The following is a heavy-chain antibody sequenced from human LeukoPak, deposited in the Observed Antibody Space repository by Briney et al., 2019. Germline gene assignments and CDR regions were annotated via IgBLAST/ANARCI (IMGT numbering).Heavy chain of an antibody. V-gene: IGHV3-48*01. Sequence: GGSLRLSCAASGFTFSSYSMNWVRQAPGKGLEWVSYISSSSSTIYYADSVKGRFTISRDNAKNSLYLQMNSLRAEDTAVYYCARSGYVVVPAAIPEEAYYYYMDVWGKGTTVTVSS. J-gene: IGHJ6*03. CDR2: ISSSSSTI. D-gene: IGHD2-2*02. CDR3: ARSGYVVVPAAIPEEAYYYYMDV. CDR1: GFTFSSYS.